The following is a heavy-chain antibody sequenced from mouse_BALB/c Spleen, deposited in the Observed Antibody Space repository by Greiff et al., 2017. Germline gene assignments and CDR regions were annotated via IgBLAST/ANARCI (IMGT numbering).Heavy chain of an antibody. J-gene: IGHJ3*01. Sequence: EVKVVESGPSLVKPSQTLSLTCSVTGDSITSGYWNWIRKFPGNKLEYMGYISYSGSTYYNPSLKSRISITRDTSKNQYYLQLNSVTTEDTATYYCAKELMITTRFAYWGQGTLVTVSA. V-gene: IGHV3-8*02. CDR3: AKELMITTRFAY. D-gene: IGHD2-4*01. CDR2: ISYSGST. CDR1: GDSITSGY.